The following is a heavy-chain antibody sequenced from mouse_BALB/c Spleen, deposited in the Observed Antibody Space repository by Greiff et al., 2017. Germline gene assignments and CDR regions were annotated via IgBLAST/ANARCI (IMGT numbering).Heavy chain of an antibody. D-gene: IGHD3-1*01. CDR1: AYTFTSYW. Sequence: QVQLKQSGAELVKPGASVKLSCKASAYTFTSYWMHWVKQRPGQGLEWIGEIDPSDSYTNYNQKFKGKATLTVDKSSSTAYMQLSSLTSEDSAVYYCARSGGPYAMDYWGQGTSVTVSS. CDR2: IDPSDSYT. V-gene: IGHV1-69*02. CDR3: ARSGGPYAMDY. J-gene: IGHJ4*01.